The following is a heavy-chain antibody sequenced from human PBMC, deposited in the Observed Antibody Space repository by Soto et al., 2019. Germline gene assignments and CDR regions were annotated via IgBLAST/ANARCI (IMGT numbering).Heavy chain of an antibody. D-gene: IGHD6-13*01. J-gene: IGHJ4*02. CDR2: IWYDGSNK. CDR1: GFTFSSYG. Sequence: GGSLRLSCAASGFTFSSYGMHWVRQAPGKGLEWVAVIWYDGSNKYYADSVKGRFTISRDNSKNTLYLQMNSLRAEDTAVYYCARDYGSSSPNDYWGQGTLVTVSS. V-gene: IGHV3-33*01. CDR3: ARDYGSSSPNDY.